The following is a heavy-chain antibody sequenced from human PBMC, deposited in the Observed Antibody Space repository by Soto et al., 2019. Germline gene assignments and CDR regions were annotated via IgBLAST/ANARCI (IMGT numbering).Heavy chain of an antibody. Sequence: GGSLRLSCAACGFTFSSYAMHWVRQAPGKGLEWAAVISYDGSNKYYADSVKGRFTISRDNSKNTLYLQMNSLRAEDTAVYYCARGYCSGGSCYSYGLFDYWGQGTLVTVSS. V-gene: IGHV3-30-3*01. D-gene: IGHD2-15*01. CDR1: GFTFSSYA. CDR3: ARGYCSGGSCYSYGLFDY. CDR2: ISYDGSNK. J-gene: IGHJ4*02.